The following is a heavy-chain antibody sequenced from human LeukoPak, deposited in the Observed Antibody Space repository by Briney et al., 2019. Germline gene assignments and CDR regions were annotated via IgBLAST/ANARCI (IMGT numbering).Heavy chain of an antibody. J-gene: IGHJ3*02. Sequence: GGSLRLSCAASGFTFSRYNMNWVRQAPGKGLEWVSSISSSSTYIYYADSVKGRFTISRDNAKNSLYLQMNSLRAEDTAVYYCATDGTMTRANDAFDIWGQGTMVTVSS. CDR2: ISSSSTYI. D-gene: IGHD1-26*01. CDR1: GFTFSRYN. V-gene: IGHV3-21*01. CDR3: ATDGTMTRANDAFDI.